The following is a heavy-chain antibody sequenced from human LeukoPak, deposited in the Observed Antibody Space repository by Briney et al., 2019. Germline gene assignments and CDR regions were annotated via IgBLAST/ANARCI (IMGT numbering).Heavy chain of an antibody. J-gene: IGHJ4*02. Sequence: ASVKVSCKASGYSFTSNDISWVRQAPGQGLEWMGWISAYNGNTNYAQKLQGRVTMTTDTSTSTAYMELRSLRSDDTAVYYCARDRLGDCTNGVCYTGIVGWGQGTLVTVSS. CDR3: ARDRLGDCTNGVCYTGIVG. CDR1: GYSFTSND. CDR2: ISAYNGNT. V-gene: IGHV1-18*01. D-gene: IGHD2-8*01.